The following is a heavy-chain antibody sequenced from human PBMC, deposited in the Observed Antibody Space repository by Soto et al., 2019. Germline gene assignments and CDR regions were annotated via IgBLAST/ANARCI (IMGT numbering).Heavy chain of an antibody. CDR1: GYTFTNYG. Sequence: ASVKVSCKASGYTFTNYGISWVRQAPGQGLEWLGCISSYNTNSAPRFQGRLTMTTDTSTSTAYMELRSLTSDDTAVYYCARDERDSCSVGDCFYFDDWGQGALVTVSS. CDR2: ISSYNT. J-gene: IGHJ4*02. V-gene: IGHV1-18*04. CDR3: ARDERDSCSVGDCFYFDD. D-gene: IGHD2-21*02.